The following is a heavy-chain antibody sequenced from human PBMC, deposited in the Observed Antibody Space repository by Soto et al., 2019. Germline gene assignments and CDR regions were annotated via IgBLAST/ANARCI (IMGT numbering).Heavy chain of an antibody. Sequence: PSETLSLTCTVSGGSISNYYWSWIRQPPGKGLEWIGYIYHRGSIYYNPSLKSRVTISVDRSKNQFSLKLSSVTAADTAVYYCARIPSPWGQGTLVTVSS. CDR3: ARIPSP. CDR2: IYHRGSI. V-gene: IGHV4-59*12. J-gene: IGHJ5*02. CDR1: GGSISNYY. D-gene: IGHD2-21*01.